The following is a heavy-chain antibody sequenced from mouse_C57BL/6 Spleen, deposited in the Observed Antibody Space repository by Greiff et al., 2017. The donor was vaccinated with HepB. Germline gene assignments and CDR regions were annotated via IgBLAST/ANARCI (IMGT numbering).Heavy chain of an antibody. D-gene: IGHD2-3*01. J-gene: IGHJ2*01. CDR1: GYTFTDYE. Sequence: VQGVESGAELVRPGASVTLSCKASGYTFTDYEMHWVKQTPVHGLEWIGAIDPETGGTAYNQKFKGKAILTADKSSSTAYMELRSLTSEDSAVSYCTRGGDGYLDYWGQGTTLTVSS. V-gene: IGHV1-15*01. CDR2: IDPETGGT. CDR3: TRGGDGYLDY.